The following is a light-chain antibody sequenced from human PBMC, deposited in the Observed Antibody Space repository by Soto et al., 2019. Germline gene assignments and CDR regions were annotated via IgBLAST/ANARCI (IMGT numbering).Light chain of an antibody. CDR2: DAP. J-gene: IGKJ1*01. Sequence: DIHMTHSPSTLSASVGGRVAITCRASQSINTWLAWYQQKPGEAPNLLIYDAPSLESGVPSRFSGSGSGTEFTLIISSLQPDDFATYYCQQYNSYSPWTFGQGTKVDI. CDR3: QQYNSYSPWT. V-gene: IGKV1-5*01. CDR1: QSINTW.